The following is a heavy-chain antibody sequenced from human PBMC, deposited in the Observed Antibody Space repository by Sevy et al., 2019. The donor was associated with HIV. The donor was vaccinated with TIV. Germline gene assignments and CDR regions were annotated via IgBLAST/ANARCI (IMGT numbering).Heavy chain of an antibody. CDR3: ARDTHYYVSGSFDS. Sequence: ASVKVSCKASGGMFRSNAISWVRQAPGQGLEWVGGIIAVFGTTYYAQKFQGRVTLIADESTGTVHMELRSLRSEDTAIYYCARDTHYYVSGSFDSWGQGTQVTVSS. CDR2: IIAVFGTT. J-gene: IGHJ4*01. D-gene: IGHD3-10*01. V-gene: IGHV1-69*13. CDR1: GGMFRSNA.